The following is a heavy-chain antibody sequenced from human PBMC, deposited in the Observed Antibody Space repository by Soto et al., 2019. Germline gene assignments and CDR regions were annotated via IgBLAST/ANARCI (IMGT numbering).Heavy chain of an antibody. CDR1: GYSFSNYA. Sequence: QVQLVQSGAEVKKPGASVKVSCKASGYSFSNYAIHWVRQAPGQRLEWMGWINAGNGDTKYSQRFQDRVTISRDTSASSFYIELSGLISEATAVYYCARRLKGNVVAPFDPRAREPWSP. J-gene: IGHJ5*02. CDR2: INAGNGDT. CDR3: ARRLKGNVVAPFDP. D-gene: IGHD2-15*01. V-gene: IGHV1-3*01.